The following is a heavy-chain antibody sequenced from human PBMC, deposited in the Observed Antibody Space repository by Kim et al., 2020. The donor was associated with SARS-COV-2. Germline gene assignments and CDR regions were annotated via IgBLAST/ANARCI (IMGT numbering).Heavy chain of an antibody. Sequence: IYAQKFQGRVTMTEDTSTDTAYMELSSLRSEDTAVYYCATVMDYADAFDIWGQGTMVTVSS. D-gene: IGHD4-17*01. V-gene: IGHV1-24*01. J-gene: IGHJ3*02. CDR3: ATVMDYADAFDI.